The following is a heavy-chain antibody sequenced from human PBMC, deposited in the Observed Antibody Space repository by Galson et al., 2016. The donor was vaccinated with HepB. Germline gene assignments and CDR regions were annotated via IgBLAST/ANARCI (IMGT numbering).Heavy chain of an antibody. D-gene: IGHD2-21*01. J-gene: IGHJ4*02. CDR1: GLTFSTSW. CDR2: MSGDGGVT. CDR3: ARHIGGRGYFDF. Sequence: SLRLSCAVSGLTFSTSWMHWVRQAPGEGLVWVSRMSGDGGVTDYADSVKGRFTISRDNAKNTLYLQMNSLRAEDTALYYCARHIGGRGYFDFWGQGAPVTVSS. V-gene: IGHV3-74*01.